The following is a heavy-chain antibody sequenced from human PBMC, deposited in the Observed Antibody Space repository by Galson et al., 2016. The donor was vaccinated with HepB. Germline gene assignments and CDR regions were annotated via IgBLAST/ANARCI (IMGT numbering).Heavy chain of an antibody. CDR3: ARETLGDPIDY. J-gene: IGHJ4*02. V-gene: IGHV1-18*01. CDR1: GYTFANHG. Sequence: SVQVSCKASGYTFANHGISWVRQVPGQGREWMGWISVYNDNTEYAQNFQGRVTMTADTSTTTAYMELRSLRSDDTAMYYCARETLGDPIDYWGQGTLVTVSS. D-gene: IGHD4-23*01. CDR2: ISVYNDNT.